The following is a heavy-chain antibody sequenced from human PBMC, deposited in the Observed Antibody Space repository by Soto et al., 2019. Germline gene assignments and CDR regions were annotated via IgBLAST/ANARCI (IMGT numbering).Heavy chain of an antibody. Sequence: ASVKVSCKAPGYNFNTYGINWVRQAPGQGLEWMGWISGYSGNTNYAQRLQGRVTMTTDTSTSTAYMELRSLRSDDTAVYYCAVMTTVTTLDYWGQGTLVTVSS. V-gene: IGHV1-18*01. CDR3: AVMTTVTTLDY. J-gene: IGHJ4*02. CDR2: ISGYSGNT. CDR1: GYNFNTYG. D-gene: IGHD4-17*01.